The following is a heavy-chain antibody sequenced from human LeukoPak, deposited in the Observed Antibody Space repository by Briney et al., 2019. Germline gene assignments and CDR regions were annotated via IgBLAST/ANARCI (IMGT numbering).Heavy chain of an antibody. CDR3: ARVKWGSFDV. V-gene: IGHV3-66*01. CDR1: GFTVNSYY. J-gene: IGHJ4*02. CDR2: IHSDGTT. D-gene: IGHD3-16*01. Sequence: PGGSLRLSCAVSGFTVNSYYSTWVRQAPGKGLEWVSIIHSDGTTYYADSVKGRFTMSRDISRNTVYLQMNSLRAEDTAVYYCARVKWGSFDVWGQGTLVTVSS.